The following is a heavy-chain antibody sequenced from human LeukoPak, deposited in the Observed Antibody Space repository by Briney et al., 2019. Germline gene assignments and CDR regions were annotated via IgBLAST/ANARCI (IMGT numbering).Heavy chain of an antibody. CDR3: ARSPRSGWTNWFDP. Sequence: GGSLRLSCAASGFTFDDYAMPWVRQAPGKGLEWVSGISWNSGSIGYADSVKGRFTISRDNAKNSLYLQMNSLRAEDTALYYCARSPRSGWTNWFDPWGQGTLVTVSS. V-gene: IGHV3-9*01. J-gene: IGHJ5*02. CDR1: GFTFDDYA. D-gene: IGHD6-19*01. CDR2: ISWNSGSI.